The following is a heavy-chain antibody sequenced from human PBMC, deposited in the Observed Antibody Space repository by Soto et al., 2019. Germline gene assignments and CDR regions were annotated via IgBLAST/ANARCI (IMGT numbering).Heavy chain of an antibody. CDR3: ATTRQGTHGYGY. CDR2: IKSKADGSTT. Sequence: EVQMVESGVGLVKPGGSLRLSCAASGITLSNAWMTWVRQAPGKGLEWVGRIKSKADGSTTEYGSPVKDRFIITRDDSENTLDLQMHSLKAEDTAVYYCATTRQGTHGYGYWGQGTLVTVSS. D-gene: IGHD5-18*01. V-gene: IGHV3-15*01. J-gene: IGHJ4*02. CDR1: GITLSNAW.